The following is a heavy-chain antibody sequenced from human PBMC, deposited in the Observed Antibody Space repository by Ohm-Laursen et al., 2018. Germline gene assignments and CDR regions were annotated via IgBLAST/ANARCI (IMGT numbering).Heavy chain of an antibody. J-gene: IGHJ4*02. CDR3: SRVLGFGSGSYYGDN. Sequence: ASVKVSCKTSGYTFNHYGISWVRQAPGQGLEWMGWISGYTGIPKYAQKFQGRVTMTRDTSTKTAYMELRSLRSDDTAVYYCSRVLGFGSGSYYGDNWGQGTLIIVSS. CDR1: GYTFNHYG. D-gene: IGHD3-10*01. CDR2: ISGYTGIP. V-gene: IGHV1-18*01.